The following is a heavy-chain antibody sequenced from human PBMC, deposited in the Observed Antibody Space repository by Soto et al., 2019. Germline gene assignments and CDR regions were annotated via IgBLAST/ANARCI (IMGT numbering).Heavy chain of an antibody. CDR2: IYYSGST. CDR3: ARDRRKSGNSLTD. Sequence: QVQLQESGPGLVKPSQTLSLTCTVSGGSISSGDYSWTWIRQPPGKGLEWIGYIYYSGSTYYNPSLKSRVTISVDTSKNQFSLKLSSETAADTAVYYCARDRRKSGNSLTDWGQGTLVTVSS. CDR1: GGSISSGDYS. D-gene: IGHD2-15*01. V-gene: IGHV4-30-4*01. J-gene: IGHJ4*02.